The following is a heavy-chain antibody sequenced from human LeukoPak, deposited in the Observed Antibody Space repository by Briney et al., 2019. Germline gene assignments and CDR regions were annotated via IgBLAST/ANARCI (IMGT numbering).Heavy chain of an antibody. CDR3: ARPYYSIYYYYGMDV. CDR2: ISSSSSYI. J-gene: IGHJ6*02. CDR1: GLTFNAYR. D-gene: IGHD4-11*01. V-gene: IGHV3-21*01. Sequence: KTGGPLRLSCAASGLTFNAYRMNWVRQAPEKGLECVSSISSSSSYIYYAYSVKGRFTISRDNAKNSLYLQMNSLRAEDTAVYYWARPYYSIYYYYGMDVWGQGTTVTVSS.